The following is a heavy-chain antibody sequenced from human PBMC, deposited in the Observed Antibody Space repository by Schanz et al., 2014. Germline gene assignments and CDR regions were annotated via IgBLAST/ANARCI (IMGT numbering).Heavy chain of an antibody. CDR3: ARDAADFYDILTEEDY. D-gene: IGHD3-9*01. CDR2: INAYNGNT. CDR1: GYTFTSYG. J-gene: IGHJ4*02. V-gene: IGHV1-18*01. Sequence: QVQLVQSGAEVKKPGASVKVSCKASGYTFTSYGISWVRQAPGQGLEWMGWINAYNGNTKYPQKLQGRVTMTTDTSTSTAYMELRSLRSDDTAVYYCARDAADFYDILTEEDYWGQGTLVTVSS.